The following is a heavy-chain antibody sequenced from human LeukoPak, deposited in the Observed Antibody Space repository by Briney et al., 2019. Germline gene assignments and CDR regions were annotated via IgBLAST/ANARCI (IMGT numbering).Heavy chain of an antibody. CDR3: ASVPAPSYYYYYMDV. CDR1: GGSISSSSYY. Sequence: SETLSLTCTVSGGSISSSSYYWGWIRQPPGKGLEWIGSIYYSGSTYYNPSLKSRVTISVDTSKNQFSLKLSSVTAADTAVYYCASVPAPSYYYYYMDVWGKGTTVTVSS. CDR2: IYYSGST. D-gene: IGHD6-25*01. J-gene: IGHJ6*03. V-gene: IGHV4-39*07.